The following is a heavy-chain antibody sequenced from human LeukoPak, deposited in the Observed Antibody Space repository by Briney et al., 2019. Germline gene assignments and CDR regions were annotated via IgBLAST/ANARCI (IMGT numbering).Heavy chain of an antibody. D-gene: IGHD2-2*01. Sequence: SETLSLTCTVSGGSISSSSYYWGWIRQPPGKGLEWIGSIYYSGSTYYNPSLKSRVTISVDRSKNQFSLKLSSVTAADTAVYYCAREPLPGGWFDPWGQGTLVTVSS. J-gene: IGHJ5*02. CDR3: AREPLPGGWFDP. CDR1: GGSISSSSYY. CDR2: IYYSGST. V-gene: IGHV4-39*07.